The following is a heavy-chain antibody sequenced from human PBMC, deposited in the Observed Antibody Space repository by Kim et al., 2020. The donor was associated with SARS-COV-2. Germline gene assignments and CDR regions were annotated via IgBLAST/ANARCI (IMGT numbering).Heavy chain of an antibody. Sequence: ADSVKGRFPTSRDNSKNTLYLQMNGLRAEETAVYYCARPDSGSYYGAFDIWGQGTMVTVSS. J-gene: IGHJ3*02. CDR3: ARPDSGSYYGAFDI. D-gene: IGHD1-26*01. V-gene: IGHV3-30*01.